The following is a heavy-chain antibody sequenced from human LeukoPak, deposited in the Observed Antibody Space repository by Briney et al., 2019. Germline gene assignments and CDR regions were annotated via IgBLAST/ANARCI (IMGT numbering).Heavy chain of an antibody. CDR3: ARLHSIAISGAFDI. J-gene: IGHJ3*02. V-gene: IGHV4-38-2*01. CDR2: ICHSGST. Sequence: PSETLSLTCAVSGYSISSGYYWGWIRQPPGKGLEWIGSICHSGSTYYNPSLKSRVTISVDTSKNQFSLKLSSVTAADTAVYYCARLHSIAISGAFDIWGQGTMVPVSS. D-gene: IGHD2/OR15-2a*01. CDR1: GYSISSGYY.